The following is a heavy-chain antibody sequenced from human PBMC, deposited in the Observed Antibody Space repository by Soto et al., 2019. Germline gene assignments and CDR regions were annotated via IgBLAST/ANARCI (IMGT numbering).Heavy chain of an antibody. CDR2: ISYSGFT. CDR1: GGSITTTASY. V-gene: IGHV4-31*01. D-gene: IGHD3-16*01. Sequence: QVQLQESGPGLVKPSQTLSLTCTVSGGSITTTASYWSWLRQHPEKGLEWIGYISYSGFTTYSPSLSIPVSISADTSKNQFSLKLSSMTAGDTAVYYCARGGESSPWFHNWGRGTVVVVSS. CDR3: ARGGESSPWFHN. J-gene: IGHJ5*02.